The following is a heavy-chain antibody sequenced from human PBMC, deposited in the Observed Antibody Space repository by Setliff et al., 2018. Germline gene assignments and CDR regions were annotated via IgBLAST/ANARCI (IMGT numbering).Heavy chain of an antibody. CDR3: VRDAGDGYGVDAYAGGGFDI. CDR2: INYSGIT. J-gene: IGHJ3*02. CDR1: GDSISSSSYY. D-gene: IGHD4-17*01. V-gene: IGHV4-39*02. Sequence: LSLTCSVSGDSISSSSYYWGWIRQPPGKGLEWIGSINYSGITYYSPSRKSRVIVSVDTSKNEFSLKLSSVTAADTAVYYCVRDAGDGYGVDAYAGGGFDIWGQGTMVTVSS.